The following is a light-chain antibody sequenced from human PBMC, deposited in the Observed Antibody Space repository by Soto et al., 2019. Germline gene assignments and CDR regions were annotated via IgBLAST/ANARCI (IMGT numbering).Light chain of an antibody. CDR3: QQYYTTPVT. Sequence: DIVMTQSPDSLAVSLGERATINCKSSQTVLHGSNFLAWYQQKPGQPPKLLIYWASTRESGVPDRFSGSGSGTDFTLTISSLQAEDVTVYYCQQYYTTPVTFGQGTKVDIK. CDR1: QTVLHGSNF. CDR2: WAS. V-gene: IGKV4-1*01. J-gene: IGKJ1*01.